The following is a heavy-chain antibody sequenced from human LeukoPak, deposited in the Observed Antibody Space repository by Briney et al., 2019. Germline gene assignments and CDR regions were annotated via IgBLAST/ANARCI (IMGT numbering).Heavy chain of an antibody. Sequence: SQTLSLTCTVSGGSISSGSYYWSWIRQPAGKGLEWIGRIYTSGSTNYNPSLKSRVTISVDTSKNQFSLKLSSVTAADTAVYYCARDGITGTLGDYWGQGTLVTVSS. V-gene: IGHV4-61*02. J-gene: IGHJ4*02. CDR1: GGSISSGSYY. CDR2: IYTSGST. CDR3: ARDGITGTLGDY. D-gene: IGHD1-20*01.